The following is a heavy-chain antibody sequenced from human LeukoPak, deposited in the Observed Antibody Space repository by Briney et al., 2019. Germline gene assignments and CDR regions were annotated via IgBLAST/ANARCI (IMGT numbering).Heavy chain of an antibody. V-gene: IGHV3-21*01. CDR3: ARMIGSSWYRGGAFDI. D-gene: IGHD6-13*01. CDR2: ISSSSSYI. Sequence: GGSLRLSCAASGLTFSSYSMNWVRQAPGKGLEWVSSISSSSSYIYYADSVKGRFTISRDNAKNSMYLQMNSLRAEDTAVYYCARMIGSSWYRGGAFDIWGQGTMVTVSS. J-gene: IGHJ3*02. CDR1: GLTFSSYS.